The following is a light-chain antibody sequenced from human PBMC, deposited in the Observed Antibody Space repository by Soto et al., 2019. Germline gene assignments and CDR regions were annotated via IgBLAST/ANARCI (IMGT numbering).Light chain of an antibody. V-gene: IGLV2-14*01. CDR2: EVT. J-gene: IGLJ2*01. Sequence: QSALTQPASVSGSPGQSITVSCTESSSDVGGYNFVSWYQQYPGKAPQLMIYEVTNRPSGVSNRSSGSKSGNTASLTISGLQAEDEADYYCSSYTSNSTLVFGGGTKLTVL. CDR3: SSYTSNSTLV. CDR1: SSDVGGYNF.